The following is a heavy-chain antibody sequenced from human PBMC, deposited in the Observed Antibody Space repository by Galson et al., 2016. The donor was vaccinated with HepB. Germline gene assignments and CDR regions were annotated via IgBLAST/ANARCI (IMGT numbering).Heavy chain of an antibody. Sequence: SLRLSCAASGFTFSDSAMSWVRQTPGRGLEWVSTISASGSSTYHADSVEGRFTISRDNSKNTLYLQMNSLRGEDTAIYYCGKGNVLVAYWGQGTLVTVSS. V-gene: IGHV3-23*01. CDR3: GKGNVLVAY. D-gene: IGHD3-3*02. J-gene: IGHJ4*02. CDR2: ISASGSST. CDR1: GFTFSDSA.